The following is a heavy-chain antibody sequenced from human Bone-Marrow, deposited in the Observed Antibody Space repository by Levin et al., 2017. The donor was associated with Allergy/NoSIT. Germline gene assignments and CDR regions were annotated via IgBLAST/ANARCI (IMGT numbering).Heavy chain of an antibody. CDR2: VYYSGTT. Sequence: SQTLSLTCSVSGDSVGSSRYYWGWVRQPPGKGLQWIGTVYYSGTTDYNPSLKSRVATSLDTSKNQFSLQLASVTAADTAVYYCARLADYVWGSYRTDFDYWGHGVLVTVSS. J-gene: IGHJ4*01. CDR1: GDSVGSSRYY. D-gene: IGHD3-16*02. CDR3: ARLADYVWGSYRTDFDY. V-gene: IGHV4-39*01.